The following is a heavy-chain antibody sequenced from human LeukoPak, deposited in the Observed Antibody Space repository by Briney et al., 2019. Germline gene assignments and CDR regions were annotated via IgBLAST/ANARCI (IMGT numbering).Heavy chain of an antibody. CDR2: INPSGGST. J-gene: IGHJ3*02. CDR3: ARAPYNWNDVYAFDI. D-gene: IGHD1-20*01. V-gene: IGHV1-46*01. CDR1: GYTFTSCY. Sequence: ASVKVSCKASGYTFTSCYMHWVRQAPGQGLEWMGIINPSGGSTSYAQKFQGRVTMTRDTSTSTVYMELSSLRSEDTAVYYCARAPYNWNDVYAFDIWGQGKMVTVSS.